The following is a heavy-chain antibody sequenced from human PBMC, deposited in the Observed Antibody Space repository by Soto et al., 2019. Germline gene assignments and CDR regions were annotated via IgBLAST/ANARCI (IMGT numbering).Heavy chain of an antibody. CDR2: IIPIFGTA. Sequence: QVQLVQSGAEVQKPGSSVKVSCKASGGTFSSYAISWVRQAPGQGLEWMGGIIPIFGTANYAQKFQGRVTITADESTSTAYMELSSLRSEDTAVYYCASGTYDYVWGSYRSFDYWGQGTLVTVSS. CDR1: GGTFSSYA. V-gene: IGHV1-69*01. D-gene: IGHD3-16*02. CDR3: ASGTYDYVWGSYRSFDY. J-gene: IGHJ4*02.